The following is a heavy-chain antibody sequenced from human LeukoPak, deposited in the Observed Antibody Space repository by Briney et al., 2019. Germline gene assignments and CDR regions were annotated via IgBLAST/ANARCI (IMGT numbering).Heavy chain of an antibody. D-gene: IGHD3-3*01. J-gene: IGHJ4*02. CDR1: GGTFSSYT. CDR3: ARGGSDDFWSGYYTRGALGY. Sequence: SVKVSCKASGGTFSSYTISWVRQAPGQGLEWMGRIIPILGIANYAQKFQGRVTITADKSTSTAYMELSSLRSEDTAVYDCARGGSDDFWSGYYTRGALGYWGQGTLVTVSS. CDR2: IIPILGIA. V-gene: IGHV1-69*02.